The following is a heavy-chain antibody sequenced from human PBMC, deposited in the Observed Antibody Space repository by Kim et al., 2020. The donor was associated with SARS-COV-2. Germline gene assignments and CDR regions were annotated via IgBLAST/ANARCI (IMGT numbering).Heavy chain of an antibody. CDR3: ARQMGDDYASQGWFAP. V-gene: IGHV3-48*02. CDR1: GFTFSSYS. J-gene: IGHJ5*02. Sequence: GGSLRLSCEASGFTFSSYSMNWVRQAPGKGLEWVSYISSSSSTIYYADSVKGHFTISRDNAKNSLYLQMNSLGDEDTAVYYCARQMGDDYASQGWFAPWGQGTLVTVSS. D-gene: IGHD2-2*01. CDR2: ISSSSSTI.